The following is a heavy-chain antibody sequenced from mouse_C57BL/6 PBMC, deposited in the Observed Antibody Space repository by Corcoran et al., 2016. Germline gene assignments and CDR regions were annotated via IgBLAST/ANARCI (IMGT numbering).Heavy chain of an antibody. Sequence: QVQLQQSGAELVKPGASVKISCKASGYAFSSYWMNWVKQRPGKGLEWIGQIYPGDGDTNYNGKFKGKATLTADKSSSTAYMQLSSLTSEDSAVYFCARSGDGYVFDYWVQGTTLTVSS. D-gene: IGHD2-2*01. CDR1: GYAFSSYW. CDR3: ARSGDGYVFDY. V-gene: IGHV1-80*01. CDR2: IYPGDGDT. J-gene: IGHJ2*01.